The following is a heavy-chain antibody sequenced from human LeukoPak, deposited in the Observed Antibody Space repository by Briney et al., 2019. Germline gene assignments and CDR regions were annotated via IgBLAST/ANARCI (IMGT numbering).Heavy chain of an antibody. CDR2: IRSKAHSYAT. CDR1: GFTFSGSS. CDR3: TSRGWP. Sequence: AGSLRLSCAASGFTFSGSSMQWLRQAPRKGLHWVGRIRSKAHSYATAYAASVKGRFTISRDDSKNTAYLQMNSLKTEDTAVYYCTSRGWPWGQGTLATVSS. V-gene: IGHV3-73*01. J-gene: IGHJ4*02. D-gene: IGHD6-19*01.